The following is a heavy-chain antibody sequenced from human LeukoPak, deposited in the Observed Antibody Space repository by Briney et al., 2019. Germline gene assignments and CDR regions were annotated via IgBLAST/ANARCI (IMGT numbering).Heavy chain of an antibody. V-gene: IGHV3-21*01. J-gene: IGHJ6*03. CDR2: ISSSSSYI. D-gene: IGHD6-6*01. CDR3: ARVPGVYSSSWHYYYYMDV. Sequence: GGSLRLSCAASGFTFSSYSMNWVRQAPGKGLEWVSSISSSSSYIYYADSVKGRFTISRDNAKNSLYLQMNSLRAEDTAVYYCARVPGVYSSSWHYYYYMDVWGKGTTVTVSS. CDR1: GFTFSSYS.